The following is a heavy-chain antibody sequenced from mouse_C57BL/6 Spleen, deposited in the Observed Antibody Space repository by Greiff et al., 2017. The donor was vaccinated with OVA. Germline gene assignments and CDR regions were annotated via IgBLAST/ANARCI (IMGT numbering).Heavy chain of an antibody. D-gene: IGHD2-2*01. CDR3: ARRGYDRDWYFDV. Sequence: VQLQQPGAELVKPGASVKLSCKASGYTFTSYWMQWVKQRPGQGLEWIGEIDPSDSYTNYNQKFKGKATLTVDTSSSTAYMQLSSLTSEDSAVYYCARRGYDRDWYFDVWGTGTTVTVSS. CDR1: GYTFTSYW. V-gene: IGHV1-50*01. J-gene: IGHJ1*03. CDR2: IDPSDSYT.